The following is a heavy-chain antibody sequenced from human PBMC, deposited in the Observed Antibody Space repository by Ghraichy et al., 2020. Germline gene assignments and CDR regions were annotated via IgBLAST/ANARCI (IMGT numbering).Heavy chain of an antibody. CDR3: ARGSPYYYDSSGYYSH. D-gene: IGHD3-22*01. V-gene: IGHV4-38-2*02. J-gene: IGHJ4*02. CDR1: GYSISSGYY. Sequence: SLPCTVSGYSISSGYYWGWIRQPPGKGLEWIGSIYHSGSTYYNPSLKSRVTISVDTSKNQFSLKLSSVTAADTAVYYCARGSPYYYDSSGYYSHWGQGTLVTVSS. CDR2: IYHSGST.